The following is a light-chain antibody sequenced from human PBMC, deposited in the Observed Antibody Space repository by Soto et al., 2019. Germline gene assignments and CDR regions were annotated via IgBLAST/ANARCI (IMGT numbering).Light chain of an antibody. CDR2: GAS. J-gene: IGKJ3*01. Sequence: VLTQSLCALPLSPGERATLSCMASQSVSSSYLAWYQQKPGQAPRLLIYGASSRATGIPDRFSGSGSGTDFTLTISRLEPEDFAVYYCQQYGSSPPVTFGPGTKVDIK. CDR3: QQYGSSPPVT. V-gene: IGKV3-20*01. CDR1: QSVSSSY.